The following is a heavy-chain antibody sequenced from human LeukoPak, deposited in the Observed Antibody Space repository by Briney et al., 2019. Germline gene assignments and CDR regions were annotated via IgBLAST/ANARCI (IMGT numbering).Heavy chain of an antibody. Sequence: GGSLRLSCAASGFTFSSYGMSWVRQAPGKGLEWVSAISGSGDRTNYADSVKGRFTISRDNSKNTLYLQVNSLRAEDTAVYFCAKDLKVGSIYPGTFDIWGQGTLVTVSS. CDR2: ISGSGDRT. V-gene: IGHV3-23*01. CDR3: AKDLKVGSIYPGTFDI. CDR1: GFTFSSYG. J-gene: IGHJ3*02. D-gene: IGHD1-26*01.